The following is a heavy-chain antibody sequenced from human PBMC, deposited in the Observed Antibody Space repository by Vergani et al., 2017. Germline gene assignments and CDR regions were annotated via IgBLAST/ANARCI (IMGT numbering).Heavy chain of an antibody. D-gene: IGHD5-18*01. CDR2: INHSGGT. CDR3: AIGYSYGDYYYYGMDV. V-gene: IGHV4-34*01. J-gene: IGHJ6*02. Sequence: QVQLQQWGAGLLKPSETLSLTCSVYGGSSSGYYWSWIRQPPGKGLEWIREINHSGGTNYNPSLKSRVTISVDTSKNQFSLRLSSVTAADTAVYYCAIGYSYGDYYYYGMDVWGQGTTVTVSS. CDR1: GGSSSGYY.